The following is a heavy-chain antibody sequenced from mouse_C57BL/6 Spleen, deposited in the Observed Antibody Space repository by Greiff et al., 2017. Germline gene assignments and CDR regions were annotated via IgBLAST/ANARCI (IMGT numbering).Heavy chain of an antibody. CDR1: GYTFTDYY. D-gene: IGHD2-4*01. Sequence: EVQLQQSGPELVKPGASVKISCKASGYTFTDYYMNWVKQSHGKSLEWIGDINPNNGGTSYNQKFKGKATLTVDKSSSTAYMELRSLTSEDSAVYYCARCPYDYDVPFDYWGQGTTLTVSS. J-gene: IGHJ2*01. CDR2: INPNNGGT. V-gene: IGHV1-26*01. CDR3: ARCPYDYDVPFDY.